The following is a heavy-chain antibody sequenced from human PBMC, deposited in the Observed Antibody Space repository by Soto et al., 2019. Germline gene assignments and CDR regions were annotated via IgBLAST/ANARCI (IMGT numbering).Heavy chain of an antibody. D-gene: IGHD4-17*01. CDR2: ISGSGGST. V-gene: IGHV3-23*01. CDR3: AKHPHDYGDLGPFDY. CDR1: GFTFSSYA. Sequence: GGSLRLSCAASGFTFSSYAMSWVRQAPGKGLEWVSAISGSGGSTYYADSVKGRFTISRDNSKNTLYLQMNSLRAEDTAVYYCAKHPHDYGDLGPFDYWGQGTLVTVSS. J-gene: IGHJ4*02.